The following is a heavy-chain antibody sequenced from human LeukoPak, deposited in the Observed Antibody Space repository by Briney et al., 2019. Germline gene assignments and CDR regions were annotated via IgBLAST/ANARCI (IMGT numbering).Heavy chain of an antibody. J-gene: IGHJ4*02. CDR1: GGSISSSNW. Sequence: SETLSLTCAVSGGSISSSNWWSWVRQPPGKGLEWIGEIYHSGSTNYNPSLKSRVTISVDKSKNQFSLKLSSVTAADTAVYYCASRIRGVISPFDYWGQGTLVTVSS. D-gene: IGHD3-10*01. CDR2: IYHSGST. CDR3: ASRIRGVISPFDY. V-gene: IGHV4-4*02.